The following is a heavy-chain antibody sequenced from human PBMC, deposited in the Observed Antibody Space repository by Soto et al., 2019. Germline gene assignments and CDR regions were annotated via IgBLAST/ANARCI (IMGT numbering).Heavy chain of an antibody. CDR3: ASLLRYFDWSTNYYFDY. CDR1: GGSISSSSYY. Sequence: SETLSLTCTVSGGSISSSSYYWGWIRQPPGKGLEWIESIYYSGSTYYNPSLKSRVTISVDTSKNQFSLKLSSVTAADTAVYYCASLLRYFDWSTNYYFDYWGQGTLVTVSS. J-gene: IGHJ4*02. V-gene: IGHV4-39*01. CDR2: IYYSGST. D-gene: IGHD3-9*01.